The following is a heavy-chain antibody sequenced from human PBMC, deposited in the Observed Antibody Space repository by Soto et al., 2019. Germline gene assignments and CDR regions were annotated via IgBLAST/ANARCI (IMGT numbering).Heavy chain of an antibody. CDR3: AFYYLNSGSYYIDY. CDR1: GGTFSSYA. V-gene: IGHV1-69*01. Sequence: QVQLVQSGAEVKKPGSSVKVSCKASGGTFSSYAISWVRQAPRQGLEWMGGIIPTLGTTSYVQKFQGRVTITADESTSTAYMEMRSLRSEDTAVYYCAFYYLNSGSYYIDYWGQGTLVTVSS. CDR2: IIPTLGTT. J-gene: IGHJ4*02. D-gene: IGHD3-10*01.